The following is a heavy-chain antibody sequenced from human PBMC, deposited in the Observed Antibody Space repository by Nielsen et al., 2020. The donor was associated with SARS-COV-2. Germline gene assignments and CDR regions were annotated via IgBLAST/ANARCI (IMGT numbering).Heavy chain of an antibody. V-gene: IGHV3-23*01. Sequence: GESLKISCAASGFTFSSYAMSWVRQAPGKGLEWVSAISGSGGSTYYADSVKGRFTISRDNSKNTLYLQMNSLRAEDTAVYYCARPSLGGEYYFDYWGQGTLVTVSS. CDR2: ISGSGGST. J-gene: IGHJ4*02. D-gene: IGHD1-26*01. CDR3: ARPSLGGEYYFDY. CDR1: GFTFSSYA.